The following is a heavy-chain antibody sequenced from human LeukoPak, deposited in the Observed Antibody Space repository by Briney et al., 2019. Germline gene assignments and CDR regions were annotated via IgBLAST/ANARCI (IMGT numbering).Heavy chain of an antibody. CDR3: ARDLKMGYSSGGYSWGTGSSNDY. CDR1: GYTFTSYG. V-gene: IGHV1-18*01. Sequence: EASVKVSCKASGYTFTSYGISWVRQAPGQGLEWMGWISAYNGNTNYAQKFQGRITMTTDTSTSTAYMELRSLRSDDTAVYYCARDLKMGYSSGGYSWGTGSSNDYWGQGTLVTVSS. D-gene: IGHD6-19*01. J-gene: IGHJ4*02. CDR2: ISAYNGNT.